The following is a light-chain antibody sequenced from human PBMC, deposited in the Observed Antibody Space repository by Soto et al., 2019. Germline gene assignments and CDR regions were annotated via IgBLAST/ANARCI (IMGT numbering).Light chain of an antibody. J-gene: IGKJ3*01. CDR2: WAS. V-gene: IGKV4-1*01. CDR1: QSVLHSSNNKNY. CDR3: QQYYSTPFT. Sequence: DIVMTQSPDSLTVSLGERATINYKSSQSVLHSSNNKNYLAWYQQKPGQPPKLLIYWASTRESGAPDRFSGSGSGTDFTLTISSLQAEDVAVYYCQQYYSTPFTFGPGTKVDVK.